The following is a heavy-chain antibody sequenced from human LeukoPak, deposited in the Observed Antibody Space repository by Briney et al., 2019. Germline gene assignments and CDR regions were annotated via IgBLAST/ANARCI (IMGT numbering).Heavy chain of an antibody. V-gene: IGHV3-33*01. Sequence: GGSLRLSCAASGFTFSSYGMHWVRQAPGKGLEWVAVIWYDGSNKYYADSVKGRFTISTDNSKNTLYLQMNSLRAEDTAVYYCARGQYFDWYTLPFDYWGQGTLVTVSS. D-gene: IGHD3-9*01. CDR1: GFTFSSYG. CDR2: IWYDGSNK. J-gene: IGHJ4*02. CDR3: ARGQYFDWYTLPFDY.